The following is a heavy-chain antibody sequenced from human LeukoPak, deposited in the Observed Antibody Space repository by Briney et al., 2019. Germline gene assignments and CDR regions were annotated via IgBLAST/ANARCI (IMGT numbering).Heavy chain of an antibody. V-gene: IGHV4-39*01. CDR2: IYYSGST. J-gene: IGHJ4*02. CDR3: ATPFATGFSSTWPSY. Sequence: SETLSLTCTVSGGSISSSSYYWGWIRQPPGKGLEWIGSIYYSGSTYYNPSLESRVTIFVDTSENQLSLRLSSVTAADTAVYYCATPFATGFSSTWPSYWGQGTLVTVSS. D-gene: IGHD6-13*01. CDR1: GGSISSSSYY.